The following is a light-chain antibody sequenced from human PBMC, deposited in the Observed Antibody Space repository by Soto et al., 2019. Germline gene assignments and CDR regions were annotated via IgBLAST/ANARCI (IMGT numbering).Light chain of an antibody. Sequence: EIVLTQSPGTLSLSPGERATLSCRASQSVSSSYLAWYQQKRGQAPRLLISGASSRATGIQDRFSGSGSGKDFTLTNSRLEPEDFAIYYCQQYSNSPYTFGPGTKRELK. CDR2: GAS. V-gene: IGKV3-20*01. CDR3: QQYSNSPYT. CDR1: QSVSSSY. J-gene: IGKJ2*01.